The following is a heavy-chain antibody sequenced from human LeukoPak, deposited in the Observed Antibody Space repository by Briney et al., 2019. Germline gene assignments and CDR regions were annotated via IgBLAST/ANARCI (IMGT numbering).Heavy chain of an antibody. J-gene: IGHJ3*02. CDR1: GFTFSDYY. Sequence: GGSLRLSCAASGFTFSDYYMSWIRQAPGKGLEWVSYISSSGSTIYYADSVKGRFTISRDNAKNSLYLQMNSLRAEDTAVYYCASLAYYDILTPADAFDIWGQGTMVTVSS. V-gene: IGHV3-11*04. D-gene: IGHD3-9*01. CDR2: ISSSGSTI. CDR3: ASLAYYDILTPADAFDI.